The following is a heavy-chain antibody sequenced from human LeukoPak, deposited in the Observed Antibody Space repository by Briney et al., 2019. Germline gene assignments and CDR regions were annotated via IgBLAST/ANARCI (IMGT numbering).Heavy chain of an antibody. V-gene: IGHV3-74*01. CDR1: GLTFSSHW. D-gene: IGHD4-11*01. J-gene: IGHJ6*02. CDR3: ARAPHYSNYGPYYYGMDV. CDR2: ITNDGSST. Sequence: GGSLRLSCAASGLTFSSHWMHWVRQAPGKGLVWVSRITNDGSSTTYADPVKGRFTISRDNAKNMLYLQVNSLRAEDTAVYYCARAPHYSNYGPYYYGMDVWGQGTTVTVSS.